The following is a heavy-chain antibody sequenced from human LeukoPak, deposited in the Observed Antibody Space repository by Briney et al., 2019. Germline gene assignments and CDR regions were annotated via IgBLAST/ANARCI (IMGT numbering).Heavy chain of an antibody. CDR1: GGSISSSSYY. Sequence: PSETLSLTCTVSGGSISSSSYYWGWIRQPPGKGLEWIGSIYYSGSTYYNPSLKSRVTISVDTSKNQFSLKLSSVTAADTAVYYCARETTTLNYYYMDVWGKGTTVTVSS. D-gene: IGHD1-26*01. CDR2: IYYSGST. V-gene: IGHV4-39*07. CDR3: ARETTTLNYYYMDV. J-gene: IGHJ6*03.